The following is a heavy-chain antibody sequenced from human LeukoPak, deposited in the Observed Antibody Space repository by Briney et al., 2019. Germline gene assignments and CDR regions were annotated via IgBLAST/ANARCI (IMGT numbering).Heavy chain of an antibody. Sequence: GGSLRLSCAASGLTFSSYAMSWVRQAPGKGLEWVSAISGSGGSTYYADSVKGRFTISRDNSKNTLYLQMNSLRAEDTAVYYCAKRSGYYDSSGYLFDYWGQGTLVTVSS. CDR2: ISGSGGST. J-gene: IGHJ4*02. V-gene: IGHV3-23*01. CDR1: GLTFSSYA. D-gene: IGHD3-22*01. CDR3: AKRSGYYDSSGYLFDY.